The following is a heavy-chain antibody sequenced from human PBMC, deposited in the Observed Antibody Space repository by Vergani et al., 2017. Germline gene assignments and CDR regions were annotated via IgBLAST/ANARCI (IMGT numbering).Heavy chain of an antibody. CDR2: IYSGGSN. CDR3: SRVSLRRPGVAFDI. Sequence: EVQLVESGGGLIQPGGSLRLSCAASGFTVSSNYMRWVRQAPGKGLEWVSVIYSGGSNYYADAVKGRFTISIDNSKNTLYHQMNSLIAEDTAVEYCSRVSLRRPGVAFDIWGQGTMVTVSS. CDR1: GFTVSSNY. V-gene: IGHV3-53*01. D-gene: IGHD3-3*01. J-gene: IGHJ3*02.